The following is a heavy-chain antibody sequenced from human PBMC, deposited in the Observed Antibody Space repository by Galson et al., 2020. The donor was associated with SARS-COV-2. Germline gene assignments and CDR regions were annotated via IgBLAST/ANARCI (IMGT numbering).Heavy chain of an antibody. V-gene: IGHV4-34*01. Sequence: SQASETLSLTCAVYGGSFSNHYWTWIRQPPGKGLEWIGEINDGGRTNYNPSLMSRVSISVDTSKNPFSLKLSSLTAADKAVYYCARGYMVRGLVWARNPKYFYYGMDVWGQGTTVTVS. CDR1: GGSFSNHY. CDR3: ARGYMVRGLVWARNPKYFYYGMDV. CDR2: INDGGRT. D-gene: IGHD3-10*01. J-gene: IGHJ6*02.